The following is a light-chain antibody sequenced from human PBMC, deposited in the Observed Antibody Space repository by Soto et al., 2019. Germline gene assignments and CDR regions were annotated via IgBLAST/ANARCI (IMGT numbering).Light chain of an antibody. Sequence: EIMLTQSPATLSLSPGERATLSCRASQSVSSSYLAWYQQKPGQAPRLLIYSSSIRAAGIPARFSGSASGTEFTLTISSLQSEDFAVYYCQQYDDWQTFGQGTKVDIK. V-gene: IGKV3-15*01. CDR2: SSS. CDR1: QSVSSSY. CDR3: QQYDDWQT. J-gene: IGKJ1*01.